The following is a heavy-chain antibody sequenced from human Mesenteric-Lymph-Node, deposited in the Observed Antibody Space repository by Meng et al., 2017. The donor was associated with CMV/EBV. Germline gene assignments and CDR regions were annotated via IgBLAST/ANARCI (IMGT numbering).Heavy chain of an antibody. CDR1: GFTFSSYW. Sequence: GESLKISCAASGFTFSSYWMHWVRQAPGKGLVWVSRINSDGSSTSYADSVKGRFTISRDNAKNTLYLQMNSLRAEDTAVYYCARDSNDSDYYYGMDVWGQGTTVTVSS. V-gene: IGHV3-74*01. J-gene: IGHJ6*02. CDR3: ARDSNDSDYYYGMDV. CDR2: INSDGSST. D-gene: IGHD3-3*01.